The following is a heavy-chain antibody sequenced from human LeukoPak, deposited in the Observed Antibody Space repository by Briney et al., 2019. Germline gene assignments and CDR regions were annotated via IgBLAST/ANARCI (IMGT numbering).Heavy chain of an antibody. Sequence: SETLSLTCTVSGGSISSGGYYWSWIRQPPGKGLEWIGEINHSGSTNYNPSLKSRVTISVDTSKNQFSLKLSSVTAADTAVYYCARERRFPGIAVADYWGQGTLVTVSS. CDR1: GGSISSGGYY. V-gene: IGHV4-39*07. D-gene: IGHD6-19*01. CDR2: INHSGST. CDR3: ARERRFPGIAVADY. J-gene: IGHJ4*02.